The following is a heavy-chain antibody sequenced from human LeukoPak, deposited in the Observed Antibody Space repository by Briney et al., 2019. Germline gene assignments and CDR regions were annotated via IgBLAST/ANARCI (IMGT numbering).Heavy chain of an antibody. V-gene: IGHV3-23*01. Sequence: PGGSLRLSCAASGVTFSSYAMSCVREAPGRGLECVSAIGGSGGSTYYADSVKGRFTISRDNSKNTLYLQMNSLRAEDTAVYYCAKDSWDGYNSRTGYWGQGTLVTVSS. CDR3: AKDSWDGYNSRTGY. CDR1: GVTFSSYA. CDR2: IGGSGGST. J-gene: IGHJ4*02. D-gene: IGHD5-24*01.